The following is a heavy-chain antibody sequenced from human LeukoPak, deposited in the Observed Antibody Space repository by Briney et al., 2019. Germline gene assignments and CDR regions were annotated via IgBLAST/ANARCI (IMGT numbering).Heavy chain of an antibody. CDR2: IYYSGST. V-gene: IGHV4-59*01. J-gene: IGHJ6*03. D-gene: IGHD2-2*01. CDR3: ARDGAVVPAAKGYYYMDV. Sequence: SETLSLTCTVSGGSISSYYWSWIRQPPGQGLEWIGYIYYSGSTNYNPSLKSRVTISVGTSKNQFSLKLSSVTAADTAVYYCARDGAVVPAAKGYYYMDVWGKGTTVTVSS. CDR1: GGSISSYY.